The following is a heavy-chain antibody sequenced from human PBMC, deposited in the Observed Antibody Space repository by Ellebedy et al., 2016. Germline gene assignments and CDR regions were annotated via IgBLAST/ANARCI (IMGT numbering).Heavy chain of an antibody. CDR3: VKGASSGSWVTMEY. V-gene: IGHV3-23*01. CDR1: GFTFSSHA. J-gene: IGHJ4*02. Sequence: GGSLRLSCEASGFTFSSHAMSWVRQAPGKGPEWVSAISGSGGSTYYADSVKGRFTISRDISRNTLYLQMNSLGPEDTALYFCVKGASSGSWVTMEYWGQGALVTVSS. D-gene: IGHD6-13*01. CDR2: ISGSGGST.